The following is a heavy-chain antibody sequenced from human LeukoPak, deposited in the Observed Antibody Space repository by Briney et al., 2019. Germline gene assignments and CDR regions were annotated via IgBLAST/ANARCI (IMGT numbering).Heavy chain of an antibody. Sequence: ASVKVSCKASGYTFTGYYMHWVRQAPGQGLEWMGWISTNSSRTNYAQKFQGRVTMTRDTSLSTAYMELSRLRSDDTAVHYCARARTSCHQGCFQHWGQGTLVTVSS. J-gene: IGHJ1*01. CDR2: ISTNSSRT. CDR1: GYTFTGYY. CDR3: ARARTSCHQGCFQH. D-gene: IGHD2-2*01. V-gene: IGHV1-2*02.